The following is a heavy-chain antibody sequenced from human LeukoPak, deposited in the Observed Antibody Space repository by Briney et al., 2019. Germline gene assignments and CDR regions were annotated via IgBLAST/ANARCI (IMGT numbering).Heavy chain of an antibody. CDR2: IYNSGST. CDR3: ARDSGTTGEVKFDP. J-gene: IGHJ5*02. Sequence: PSETLSLTCTVSGYSISSGYYWGWIRQPPGKGLEWIGSIYNSGSTYYNPSLKSRVTISVDTSKNQLSLKLSSVTAADTAVYYCARDSGTTGEVKFDPWGQGTLVTVSS. D-gene: IGHD3-10*01. CDR1: GYSISSGYY. V-gene: IGHV4-38-2*02.